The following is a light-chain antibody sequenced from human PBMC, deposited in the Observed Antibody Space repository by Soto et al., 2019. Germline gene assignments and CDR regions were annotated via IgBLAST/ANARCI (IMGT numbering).Light chain of an antibody. CDR3: QQRGNWPPLT. CDR2: GAS. J-gene: IGKJ5*01. V-gene: IGKV3-11*01. CDR1: QSVSIN. Sequence: EIVMTQSPATLSVSPGERATLSCRASQSVSINLAWYQQKPGQAPRLLIYGASTRATGIPARFSGSGSRTDFTLTISSLEPEDFAVYYCQQRGNWPPLTFGQGTRLEIK.